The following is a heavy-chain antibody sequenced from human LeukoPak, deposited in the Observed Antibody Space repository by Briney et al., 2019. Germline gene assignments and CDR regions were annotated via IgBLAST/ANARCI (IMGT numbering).Heavy chain of an antibody. D-gene: IGHD3-3*01. J-gene: IGHJ4*02. CDR2: IKSDGTGI. CDR1: GFTFSNYW. V-gene: IGHV3-74*01. Sequence: GGSLTLSCTTSGFTFSNYWMYWVRQAPGKGLMWVSRIKSDGTGITYTDSVEGRFTISRDNAKNTLYLQMNSLRDEDTAVYYCVRGQTIDYWGQGTLVTVSS. CDR3: VRGQTIDY.